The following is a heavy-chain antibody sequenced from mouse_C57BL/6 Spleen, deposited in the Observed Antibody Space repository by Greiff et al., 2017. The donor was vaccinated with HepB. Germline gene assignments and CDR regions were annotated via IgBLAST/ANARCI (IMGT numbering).Heavy chain of an antibody. D-gene: IGHD2-4*01. V-gene: IGHV5-4*01. CDR1: GFTFSSYA. J-gene: IGHJ3*01. Sequence: EVQVVESGGGLVKPGGSLKLSCAASGFTFSSYAMSWVRQTPEKRLEWVATISDGGSYTYYPDNVKGRFTISRDNAKNNLYLHMSHLKSEDTAMYYCARERDYDYAPFAYWGQGTLVTVSA. CDR3: ARERDYDYAPFAY. CDR2: ISDGGSYT.